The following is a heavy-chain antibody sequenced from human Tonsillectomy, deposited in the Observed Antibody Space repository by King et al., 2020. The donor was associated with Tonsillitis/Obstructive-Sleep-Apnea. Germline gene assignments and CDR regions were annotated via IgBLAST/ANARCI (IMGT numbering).Heavy chain of an antibody. CDR3: AREPYHYYDSSGFLDY. D-gene: IGHD3-22*01. CDR2: ISSSGSTI. V-gene: IGHV3-48*03. J-gene: IGHJ4*02. CDR1: GFTFSSYE. Sequence: VQLVESGGGLVQPGGSLRLSCAASGFTFSSYEMNWVRQAPGKGLEWVSYISSSGSTIYYADSVKGRFTISRDNAKNSLYLQMNSLRAEDTAVYYCAREPYHYYDSSGFLDYWGQGTLVTVSS.